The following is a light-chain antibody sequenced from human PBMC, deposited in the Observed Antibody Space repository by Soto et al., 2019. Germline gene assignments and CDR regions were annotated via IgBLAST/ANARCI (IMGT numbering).Light chain of an antibody. CDR3: QQYNTWPLT. CDR1: QSVTSSC. Sequence: EIVLTQSPATLSLSPGERATLSCTASQSVTSSCLAWYQRKPGQAPRLLIHTTSTRATDIPDRFSGSGSGTDFTLTISRLQSEDFAVYYCQQYNTWPLTFGGGTKVEIK. CDR2: TTS. J-gene: IGKJ4*01. V-gene: IGKV3-20*01.